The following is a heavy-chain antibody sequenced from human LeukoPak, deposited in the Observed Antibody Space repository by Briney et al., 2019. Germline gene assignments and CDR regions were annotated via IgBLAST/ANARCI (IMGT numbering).Heavy chain of an antibody. J-gene: IGHJ4*02. V-gene: IGHV4-34*01. CDR2: ISHSGST. CDR1: GGSFSGYY. Sequence: SETLSLTCAVYGGSFSGYYWSWIRQPPGKGPEWIGEISHSGSTNYNPSLKSRVTISVDTSKDQFSLKLSSVTAADTAVYYCATLSGAYCYWGQGTLVTVSS. CDR3: ATLSGAYCY. D-gene: IGHD3-16*02.